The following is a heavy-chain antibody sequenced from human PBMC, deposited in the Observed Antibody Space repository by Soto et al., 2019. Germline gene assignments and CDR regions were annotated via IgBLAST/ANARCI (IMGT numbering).Heavy chain of an antibody. CDR2: MSGDGRT. D-gene: IGHD3-22*01. Sequence: GGSLRLSCVGSGFTFSDSVIAWVRQAPGKGLEWLSVMSGDGRTRYALSVTGRFTISRDNSKNTLYLQMRSLRAEDAAAYYCVKWHTSNFDSLPFTGFDFWGQGTQVTVSS. V-gene: IGHV3-23*01. CDR1: GFTFSDSV. CDR3: VKWHTSNFDSLPFTGFDF. J-gene: IGHJ4*02.